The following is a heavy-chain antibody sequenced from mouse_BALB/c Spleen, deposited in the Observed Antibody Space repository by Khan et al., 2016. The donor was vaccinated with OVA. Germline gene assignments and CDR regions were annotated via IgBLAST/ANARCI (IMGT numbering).Heavy chain of an antibody. CDR2: ISRGGSYT. CDR1: GFNFSSYG. V-gene: IGHV5-6*01. J-gene: IGHJ4*01. D-gene: IGHD2-9*01. Sequence: EVELVESGGDLVKPGGSLKLSCAASGFNFSSYGVSWVRQTPDKRLEWVATISRGGSYTYYADSVKGRFTISRDNAKNTLYLQMSSLKSEDTAMYYCARAYYGNDYYAMNNWGQGTSGTVSS. CDR3: ARAYYGNDYYAMNN.